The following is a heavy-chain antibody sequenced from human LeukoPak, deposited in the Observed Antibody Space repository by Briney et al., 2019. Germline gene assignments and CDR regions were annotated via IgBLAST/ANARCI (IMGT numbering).Heavy chain of an antibody. J-gene: IGHJ3*02. CDR2: IYTSGST. V-gene: IGHV4-61*02. Sequence: SETLSLTCTVSGGSISSSSYCWGWIRQPAGKGLEWIGRIYTSGSTNYNPSLKSRVTISVDTSKNQFSLKLSSVTAADTAVYYCATKGYNSGSYGAEPPWGSAFDIWGQGTMVTVSS. CDR3: ATKGYNSGSYGAEPPWGSAFDI. D-gene: IGHD1-26*01. CDR1: GGSISSSSYC.